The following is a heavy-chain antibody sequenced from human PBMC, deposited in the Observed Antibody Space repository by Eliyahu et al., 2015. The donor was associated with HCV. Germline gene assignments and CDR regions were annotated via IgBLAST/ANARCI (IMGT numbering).Heavy chain of an antibody. CDR1: GFTFSSYG. J-gene: IGHJ4*02. Sequence: LVESGGGVVQPGKSLRLSCAASGFTFSSYGMHWVRQAPGKGLEWVAVXSNDGSNQYYADSVKGRFIISRDNSKNTLYLQMNNLRAEDTAVYHCVKGAGYYDRFFDYWGQGTQVTVSS. CDR3: VKGAGYYDRFFDY. CDR2: XSNDGSNQ. D-gene: IGHD3-22*01. V-gene: IGHV3-30*18.